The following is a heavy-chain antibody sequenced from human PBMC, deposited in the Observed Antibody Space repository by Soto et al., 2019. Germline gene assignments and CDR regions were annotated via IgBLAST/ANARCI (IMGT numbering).Heavy chain of an antibody. D-gene: IGHD3-16*01. CDR3: ARMATFGSLNWFDP. Sequence: ASVKVSCKASGYSFTNNDVTWVRQATGQGLEWMGWMNPGSGNTGYAQKFQGRVTMTRDISIATAYMELSSLRSDDTAIYYCARMATFGSLNWFDPWGQGTLVTVSS. J-gene: IGHJ5*02. CDR1: GYSFTNND. V-gene: IGHV1-8*01. CDR2: MNPGSGNT.